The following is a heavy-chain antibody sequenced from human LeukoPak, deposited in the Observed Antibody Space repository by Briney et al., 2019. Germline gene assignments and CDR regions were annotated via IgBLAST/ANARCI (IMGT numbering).Heavy chain of an antibody. Sequence: PGGSLRLSCAASGFTFSDSTMNWVRQSSGKGLEWIARIRRKDNTYATAYGAPVKGRFTFSRDESRNTAYLQMNSLKTEDTAVYLCTYEEMTTITYWGRGTLATVSS. J-gene: IGHJ4*02. CDR1: GFTFSDST. CDR3: TYEEMTTITY. D-gene: IGHD5-24*01. CDR2: IRRKDNTYAT. V-gene: IGHV3-73*01.